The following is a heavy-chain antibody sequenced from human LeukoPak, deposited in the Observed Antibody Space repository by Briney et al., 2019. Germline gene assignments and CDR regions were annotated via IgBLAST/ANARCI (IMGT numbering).Heavy chain of an antibody. CDR3: ARQPVIVGATGRAFDI. Sequence: GGSLRLSCAASGFTFSSYSMNWVRQAPGEGLEWVSSISSSSSYIYYADSVKGRFTISRDNAKNSLYLQMNSLRAEDTAVYYCARQPVIVGATGRAFDIWGQGTMVTVSS. D-gene: IGHD1-26*01. CDR1: GFTFSSYS. V-gene: IGHV3-21*01. CDR2: ISSSSSYI. J-gene: IGHJ3*02.